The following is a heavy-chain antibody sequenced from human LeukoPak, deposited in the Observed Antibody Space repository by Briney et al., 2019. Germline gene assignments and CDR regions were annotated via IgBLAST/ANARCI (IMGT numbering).Heavy chain of an antibody. Sequence: SEPLSLTCAVSGYSIGSGYVWGWIRQPPGMGLEWIGSLYHSGITYYNPSLKSRVTISMDTSKNQFSLKLTSVTAADTAVYYCARHALFDSTGYYYVLDYWGQGTLATVSS. J-gene: IGHJ4*02. CDR3: ARHALFDSTGYYYVLDY. CDR2: LYHSGIT. CDR1: GYSIGSGYV. V-gene: IGHV4-38-2*01. D-gene: IGHD3-22*01.